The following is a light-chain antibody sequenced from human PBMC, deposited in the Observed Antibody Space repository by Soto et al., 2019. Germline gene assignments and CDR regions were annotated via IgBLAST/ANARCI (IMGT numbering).Light chain of an antibody. Sequence: QPASVSGSPGQSITISCAGTSSDVGAYDYVSWYQHHPGKAPKLMIYEVSNRPSGVSNRFSGSKSGNTASLSISGLQAEDEADYYCCSYTTSSTRVFGGGTKLTVL. CDR2: EVS. CDR1: SSDVGAYDY. V-gene: IGLV2-14*01. J-gene: IGLJ3*02. CDR3: CSYTTSSTRV.